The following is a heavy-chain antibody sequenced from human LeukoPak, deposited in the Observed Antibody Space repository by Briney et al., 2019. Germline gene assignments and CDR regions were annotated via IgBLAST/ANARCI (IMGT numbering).Heavy chain of an antibody. CDR2: INHSGST. J-gene: IGHJ6*02. D-gene: IGHD3-10*01. Sequence: PSGTLSLTCAVYGGSFSGYYWSWIRQSPGKGLEWIGEINHSGSTNYNPSLKSRVTISVDTSKNQFSLKLSSVTAADTAVYYCARARVYYYGSGYYYYGMDVWGQGTTVTVSS. CDR1: GGSFSGYY. V-gene: IGHV4-34*01. CDR3: ARARVYYYGSGYYYYGMDV.